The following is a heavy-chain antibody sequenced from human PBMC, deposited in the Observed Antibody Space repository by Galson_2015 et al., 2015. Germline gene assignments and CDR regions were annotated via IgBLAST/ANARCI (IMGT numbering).Heavy chain of an antibody. CDR1: GDSISSRSYY. Sequence: SETLSLTCTVSGDSISSRSYYWGWIRQPPGKGLEWIGSIYYSANTFNNPSLKSRVTISVDTSKSQVTLELSSVTAADTAVYYCARPAYDILTGYPLYYFDCWGQGALVTVSS. D-gene: IGHD3-9*01. CDR3: ARPAYDILTGYPLYYFDC. V-gene: IGHV4-39*01. CDR2: IYYSANT. J-gene: IGHJ4*02.